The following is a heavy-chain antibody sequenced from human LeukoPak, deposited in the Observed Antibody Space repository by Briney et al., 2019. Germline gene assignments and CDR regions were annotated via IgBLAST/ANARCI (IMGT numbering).Heavy chain of an antibody. J-gene: IGHJ4*02. CDR3: ARGHDILTGSPFDY. Sequence: PSQTLSLTCTVSGASINSGGYYWSWIRQPPGKGLEWIGSIYHSGSTYYNPSLKSRVTISLDMSKNRFSLKLSSVTAADTAVYYCARGHDILTGSPFDYWGQGSLVTVSS. V-gene: IGHV4-39*07. D-gene: IGHD3-9*01. CDR2: IYHSGST. CDR1: GASINSGGYY.